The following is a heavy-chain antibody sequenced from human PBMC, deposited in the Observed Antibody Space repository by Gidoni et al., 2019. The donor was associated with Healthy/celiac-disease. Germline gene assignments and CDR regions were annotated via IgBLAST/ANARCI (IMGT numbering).Heavy chain of an antibody. D-gene: IGHD3-3*01. V-gene: IGHV4-34*01. CDR2: INHSGST. CDR1: GGSFSGYY. Sequence: QVQLQQWGAGLLKPSETLSLSCAVYGGSFSGYYWCWIRQPPGKGLEWIGEINHSGSTNYNPSLKSRVTISVDTSKNQFSLKLSSVTAAVTAVYYCARFLNDFCSGYYTDYFDYWGQGTLVTVSS. CDR3: ARFLNDFCSGYYTDYFDY. J-gene: IGHJ4*02.